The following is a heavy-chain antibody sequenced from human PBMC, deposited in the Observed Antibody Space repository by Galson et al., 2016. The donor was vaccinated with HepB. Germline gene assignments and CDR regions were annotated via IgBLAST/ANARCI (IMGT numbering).Heavy chain of an antibody. CDR2: MCNVAGRT. V-gene: IGHV3-23*01. D-gene: IGHD6-13*01. CDR1: GFTFGTHA. Sequence: SLRLSCAASGFTFGTHAMSWVRQAPGKGLEWVSTMCNVAGRTYYADSVKGQFTISRDNPKNTLYLQMNSLRAEDTAVYYCARNPIAGAGTFDFWGQGTLVTVSS. CDR3: ARNPIAGAGTFDF. J-gene: IGHJ4*02.